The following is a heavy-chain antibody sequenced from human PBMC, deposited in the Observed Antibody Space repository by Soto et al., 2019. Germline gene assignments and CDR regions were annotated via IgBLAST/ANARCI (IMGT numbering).Heavy chain of an antibody. D-gene: IGHD2-15*01. Sequence: EVQLVESGGGLVQPGGSLRLSCAASGFTFSGYWMTWARQAPGKGLEWVAQITVDGSEKFYVDSVKGRFTIARDKADNLLYLHMNSLRAEDTAVYFCARDGYCSGGRCYRRNDYWGQGTLVTVSS. J-gene: IGHJ4*02. CDR1: GFTFSGYW. CDR3: ARDGYCSGGRCYRRNDY. V-gene: IGHV3-7*01. CDR2: ITVDGSEK.